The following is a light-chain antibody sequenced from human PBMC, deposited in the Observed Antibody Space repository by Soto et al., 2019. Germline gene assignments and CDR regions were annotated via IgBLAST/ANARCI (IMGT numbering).Light chain of an antibody. CDR3: SSYRSSSIVV. V-gene: IGLV2-14*01. J-gene: IGLJ2*01. Sequence: QSVLTQPASVSGSPGQSITISCTGTSSDVGGYNYVSWYQQHPGKAPKLMIYEVSNRPSGVSNHFSGSKSGNTAPLTISGLQAEDEADYYCSSYRSSSIVVFGGGTKLTVL. CDR1: SSDVGGYNY. CDR2: EVS.